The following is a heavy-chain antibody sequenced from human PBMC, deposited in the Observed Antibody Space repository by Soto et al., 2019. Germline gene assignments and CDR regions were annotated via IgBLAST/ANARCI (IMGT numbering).Heavy chain of an antibody. V-gene: IGHV3-21*01. J-gene: IGHJ4*02. CDR1: GFTFSSYS. Sequence: GGSLRLSCAASGFTFSSYSMNWVRQAPGKGLEWVSSISSSSSYIYYADSVKGRFTISRDNAKNSLYLQMNSLRAEDTAVYYCARDFPYYYDSSCYGGEPSSLDYWRQGTLVTVSS. CDR2: ISSSSSYI. D-gene: IGHD3-22*01. CDR3: ARDFPYYYDSSCYGGEPSSLDY.